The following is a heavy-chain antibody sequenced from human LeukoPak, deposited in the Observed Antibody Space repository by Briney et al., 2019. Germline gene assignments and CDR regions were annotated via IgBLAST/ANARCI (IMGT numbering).Heavy chain of an antibody. CDR2: IIPIFGTA. J-gene: IGHJ3*02. Sequence: ASVKVSCKASGGTFSSYAISWVRQAPGQGLEWMGGIIPIFGTANYAQKFQGRVTITADESTSTAYMELSSLRSEDTAVYYCARGFRADCSSTSCARGDAFDIWGQGTMVTVSS. V-gene: IGHV1-69*13. D-gene: IGHD2-2*01. CDR1: GGTFSSYA. CDR3: ARGFRADCSSTSCARGDAFDI.